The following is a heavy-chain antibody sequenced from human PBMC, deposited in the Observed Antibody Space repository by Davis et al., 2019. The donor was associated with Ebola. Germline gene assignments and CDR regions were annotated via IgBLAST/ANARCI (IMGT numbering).Heavy chain of an antibody. J-gene: IGHJ6*02. CDR2: INPNSGGT. V-gene: IGHV1-2*04. CDR3: ARASRIAAAGTRGMDV. Sequence: AASVKVSCKASGYTFTGYYMHWVRQAPGQGLEWMGWINPNSGGTNYAQKFQGWVTMTRDTAISTAYLELSRLRSDDTAVYYCARASRIAAAGTRGMDVWGQGTTVTVSS. CDR1: GYTFTGYY. D-gene: IGHD6-13*01.